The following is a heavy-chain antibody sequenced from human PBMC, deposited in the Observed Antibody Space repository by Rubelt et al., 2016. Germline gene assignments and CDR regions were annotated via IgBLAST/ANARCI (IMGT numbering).Heavy chain of an antibody. J-gene: IGHJ6*02. D-gene: IGHD5-18*01. Sequence: AMHGVRQAPGKGLEWVAVISYDGSNKYYADSVKGRFTISRDNSKNTLYLQMNSLRAEDTAVYYCARLDTNYYYGMDVWGQGTTVTVSS. CDR3: ARLDTNYYYGMDV. CDR1: A. V-gene: IGHV3-30*04. CDR2: ISYDGSNK.